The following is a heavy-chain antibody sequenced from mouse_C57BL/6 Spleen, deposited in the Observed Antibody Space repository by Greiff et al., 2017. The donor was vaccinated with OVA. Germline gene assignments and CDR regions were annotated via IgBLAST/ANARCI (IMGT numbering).Heavy chain of an antibody. Sequence: EVKLMESGGGLVKPGGSLKLSCAASGFTFSSYAMTWVRQTPEKRLEWVATISDGGSYTSYPDNVKGRFTISRDNAKNNLYLQMSHLKSEDTAMYYCARDRGDGYLYWYFDVWGTGTTVTVYS. CDR2: ISDGGSYT. CDR3: ARDRGDGYLYWYFDV. D-gene: IGHD2-3*01. CDR1: GFTFSSYA. V-gene: IGHV5-4*01. J-gene: IGHJ1*03.